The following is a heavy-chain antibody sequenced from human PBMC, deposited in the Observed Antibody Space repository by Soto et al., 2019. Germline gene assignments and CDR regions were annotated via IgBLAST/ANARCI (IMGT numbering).Heavy chain of an antibody. Sequence: EVQLVESGGGLVQPGGSLRLSCAASGFTFSTYWMTWVRRPPGKGLEWVANLDQDGSERYYVDSVRGRFTISRANAKNSLYLQMNSMRAEDKDVYYCVCGGNFFVYWGKGTLVTVSP. CDR1: GFTFSTYW. CDR3: VCGGNFFVY. D-gene: IGHD3-16*01. J-gene: IGHJ4*02. CDR2: LDQDGSER. V-gene: IGHV3-7*01.